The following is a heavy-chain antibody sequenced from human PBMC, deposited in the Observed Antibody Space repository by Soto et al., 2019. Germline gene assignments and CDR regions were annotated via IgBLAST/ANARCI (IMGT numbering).Heavy chain of an antibody. CDR3: ARARTTLSFNWFDP. Sequence: EVQLVESGGGVVQPGGSLRLSCAASGFTFSSYWMHWVRQAPGKGLVWVSRINSDGGSTSYADSVKGRFTISRNNAKNTRYLQMNSLRAEDTAVYYCARARTTLSFNWFDPWGQGTLVTVSS. CDR2: INSDGGST. V-gene: IGHV3-74*01. J-gene: IGHJ5*02. D-gene: IGHD4-17*01. CDR1: GFTFSSYW.